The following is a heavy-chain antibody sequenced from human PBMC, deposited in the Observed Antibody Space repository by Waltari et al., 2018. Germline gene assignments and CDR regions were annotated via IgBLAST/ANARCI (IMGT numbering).Heavy chain of an antibody. Sequence: EVQLVESGGGLVQPGRSLRLSCVGSGFSFADRAMHWVRQVPGKGLAWVSGINGNSGNIGYADPVKGRFTISRDNAKNSRYLQINSVRTEDTALYYCTSDAFGNSIGGVFDYWGQGTLVNVSS. D-gene: IGHD3-3*01. J-gene: IGHJ4*02. CDR1: GFSFADRA. CDR3: TSDAFGNSIGGVFDY. CDR2: INGNSGNI. V-gene: IGHV3-9*01.